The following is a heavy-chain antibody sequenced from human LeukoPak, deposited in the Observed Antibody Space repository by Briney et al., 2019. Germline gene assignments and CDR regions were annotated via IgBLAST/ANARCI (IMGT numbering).Heavy chain of an antibody. CDR2: IYPGDSDT. V-gene: IGHV5-51*01. J-gene: IGHJ3*02. Sequence: GESLKISCKASGYSFTSYWIGWVRQMPGKGLEWMGIIYPGDSDTRYSPSFQGQATISADKSISTAYLQWSSLKASDTAMYYGARRAPGWSYGSSGPHAFDIWGQGTMVTVSS. D-gene: IGHD3-22*01. CDR3: ARRAPGWSYGSSGPHAFDI. CDR1: GYSFTSYW.